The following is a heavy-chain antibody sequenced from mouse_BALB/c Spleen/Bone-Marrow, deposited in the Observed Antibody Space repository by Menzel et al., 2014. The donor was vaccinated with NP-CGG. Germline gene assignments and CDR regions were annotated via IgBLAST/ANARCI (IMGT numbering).Heavy chain of an antibody. J-gene: IGHJ4*01. D-gene: IGHD2-3*01. CDR1: GYTFTSYW. V-gene: IGHV1S81*02. CDR3: ARASWLLRYYYAMDY. Sequence: VQLQQSGAELVKPGASVKLSCKASGYTFTSYWMHWVKQRPGQGLKWIGEINPSNGRTNYNEKFKSKATLTVDKSSSTAYMQLSSPTSEDSAVYYCARASWLLRYYYAMDYWGQGTSVTVSS. CDR2: INPSNGRT.